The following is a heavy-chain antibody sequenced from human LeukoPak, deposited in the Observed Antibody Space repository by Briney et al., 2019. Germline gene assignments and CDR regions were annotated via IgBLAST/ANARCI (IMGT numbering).Heavy chain of an antibody. Sequence: GGSLRLSCEASGFTFSDSWMSWVRQAPGKGLEWVANMNQDGSERDYADSVKGRFTISRDNARNSLYLQMSSLRAEDTAVYYCATYTHWVAGDVWGQGTAVTVSS. CDR2: MNQDGSER. J-gene: IGHJ6*02. CDR1: GFTFSDSW. D-gene: IGHD3-16*01. CDR3: ATYTHWVAGDV. V-gene: IGHV3-7*01.